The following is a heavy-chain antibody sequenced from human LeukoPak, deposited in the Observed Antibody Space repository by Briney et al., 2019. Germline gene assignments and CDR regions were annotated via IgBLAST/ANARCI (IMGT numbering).Heavy chain of an antibody. V-gene: IGHV1-2*02. CDR3: ARVGSGSYYWFDP. CDR2: INPNSGGT. J-gene: IGHJ5*02. Sequence: ASVKVSCKASGYTFTGYYMHWVRQAPGQGLEWTGWINPNSGGTNYAQKFQGRVTMTRDTSISTAYMELSRLRSDDTAVYYCARVGSGSYYWFDPWGQGTLVTVSS. D-gene: IGHD3-10*01. CDR1: GYTFTGYY.